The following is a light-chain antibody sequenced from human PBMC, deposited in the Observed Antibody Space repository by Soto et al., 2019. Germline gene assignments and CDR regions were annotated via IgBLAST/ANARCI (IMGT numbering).Light chain of an antibody. Sequence: EIVLTQSPATLSLSPGERATLSCGASQSVNRNLAWYRQKPGQAPRLLIYDASNRATGIPARFSGSGSGTDFTLTISSLEPADFAVYYCQQRSNWPLTFGGGTKVEIK. CDR1: QSVNRN. J-gene: IGKJ4*01. V-gene: IGKV3-11*01. CDR3: QQRSNWPLT. CDR2: DAS.